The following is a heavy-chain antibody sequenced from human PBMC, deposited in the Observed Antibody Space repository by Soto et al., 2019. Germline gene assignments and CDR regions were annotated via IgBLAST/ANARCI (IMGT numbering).Heavy chain of an antibody. CDR1: GFTFSSST. Sequence: PRGSLRLTCAASGFTFSSSTMSWVRQPPGKGLEWVSAISSSSSYIYYADSLKGRFTISRDNAKNSLYLQMHSLRAEDTALYYCARDLGEVSAFWGQVNLVTVSS. CDR3: ARDLGEVSAF. D-gene: IGHD3-10*01. V-gene: IGHV3-21*06. J-gene: IGHJ4*02. CDR2: ISSSSSYI.